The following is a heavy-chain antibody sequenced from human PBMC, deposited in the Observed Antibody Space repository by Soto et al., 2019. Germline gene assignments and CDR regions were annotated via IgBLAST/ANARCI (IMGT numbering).Heavy chain of an antibody. Sequence: PSETLSLTCTVSGGSISSSSYYWGWIRQPPGKGLEWIGSIYYSGSTYYNPSLKSRVTISVDTSKNQFSLKLSSVTAADTAVYYCATGCSSSWPYFDYWGQGTLVTVSS. CDR3: ATGCSSSWPYFDY. D-gene: IGHD6-13*01. V-gene: IGHV4-39*01. J-gene: IGHJ4*02. CDR2: IYYSGST. CDR1: GGSISSSSYY.